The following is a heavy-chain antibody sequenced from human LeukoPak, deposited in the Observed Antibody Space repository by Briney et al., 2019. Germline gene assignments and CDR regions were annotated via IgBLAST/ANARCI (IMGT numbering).Heavy chain of an antibody. CDR2: IYYSGST. D-gene: IGHD6-19*01. J-gene: IGHJ4*02. V-gene: IGHV4-39*01. CDR3: ARRAEWLVYSFDY. CDR1: GGSISSSSYY. Sequence: SETLSLTCTVSGGSISSSSYYWGWIRQPPGKGLEWIGCIYYSGSTYYNPSLKSRVTISVDTSKNQFSLKLSSVTAADTAVYYCARRAEWLVYSFDYWGQGTLVTVSS.